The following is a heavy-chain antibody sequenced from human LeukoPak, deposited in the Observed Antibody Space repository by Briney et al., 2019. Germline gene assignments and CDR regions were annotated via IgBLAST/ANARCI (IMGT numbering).Heavy chain of an antibody. CDR3: ARDSGYDLRPTLDY. Sequence: GGSLRLSCAASGFTVSRNYMSWVRQAPGKALEWVSVIYSGGSTYYGDSVKGRFTISRDNSKNTLYLQMNSLRAEDTAVYYCARDSGYDLRPTLDYWGQGTLVTVSS. CDR2: IYSGGST. V-gene: IGHV3-53*01. J-gene: IGHJ4*02. D-gene: IGHD5-12*01. CDR1: GFTVSRNY.